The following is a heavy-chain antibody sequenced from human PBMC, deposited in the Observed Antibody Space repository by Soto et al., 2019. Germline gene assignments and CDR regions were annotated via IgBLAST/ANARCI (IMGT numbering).Heavy chain of an antibody. V-gene: IGHV1-3*01. CDR1: GYPFTSYG. CDR3: ARGLGLYYFDY. CDR2: INPCNGNT. D-gene: IGHD1-26*01. J-gene: IGHJ4*02. Sequence: GASVKVSCKTSGYPFTSYGIGWVRQAPGQGLEWMAWINPCNGNTKYSQKFQGRVTITRDTSASTAYMELSSLRSEDTAVYYCARGLGLYYFDYWGQGTLVTVSS.